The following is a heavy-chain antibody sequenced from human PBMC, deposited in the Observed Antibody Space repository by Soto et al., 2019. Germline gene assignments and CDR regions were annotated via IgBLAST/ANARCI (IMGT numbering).Heavy chain of an antibody. CDR2: FNGGCGKT. D-gene: IGHD2-21*01. CDR3: ARDRYLANWYFDL. V-gene: IGHV1-3*01. CDR1: GFPFTSYT. J-gene: IGHJ2*01. Sequence: QVQLLQSGTEVKKPGASMKISCEPSGFPFTSYTYHWVRQAPGQRPEWVAWFNGGCGKTEFSQQLQDRATLTRDTSANTIFLELRPLTSDAAATYFCARDRYLANWYFDLWGRGTLVFVS.